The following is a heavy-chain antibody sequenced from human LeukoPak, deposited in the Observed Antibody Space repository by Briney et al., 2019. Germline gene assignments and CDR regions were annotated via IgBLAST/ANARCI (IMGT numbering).Heavy chain of an antibody. CDR1: GGVFTTYA. Sequence: GASVKVSCKASGGVFTTYAISWVRQAPGQGLEWMGSIIPFLGTTNYAQKFQGRVTITADEPTRTAYMELTYVRSDDTAAYYCTIIPNVILFTHYFEYWGQGTLVTVSS. CDR3: TIIPNVILFTHYFEY. V-gene: IGHV1-69*11. CDR2: IIPFLGTT. J-gene: IGHJ4*02. D-gene: IGHD2-21*01.